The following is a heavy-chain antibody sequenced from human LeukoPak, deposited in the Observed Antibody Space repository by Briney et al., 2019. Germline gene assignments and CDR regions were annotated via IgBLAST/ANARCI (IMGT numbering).Heavy chain of an antibody. D-gene: IGHD2-2*01. J-gene: IGHJ5*02. Sequence: GGSLRLSCAASGFTFSSYSMNWVRQAPGKGLEWVSYISSSSSTIYYADSVKGRFTISRDNSKNTLYLQMNSLRAEDTAVYYCAKDMRWFDPWGQGTLVTVSS. CDR2: ISSSSSTI. V-gene: IGHV3-48*01. CDR1: GFTFSSYS. CDR3: AKDMRWFDP.